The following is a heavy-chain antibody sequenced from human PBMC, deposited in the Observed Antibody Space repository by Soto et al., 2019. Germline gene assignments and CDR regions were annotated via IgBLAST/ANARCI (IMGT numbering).Heavy chain of an antibody. CDR2: IKSKTDGGTT. CDR1: GFTFSNAW. J-gene: IGHJ6*03. D-gene: IGHD6-13*01. V-gene: IGHV3-15*01. CDR3: TTGIAAALPHYYYYYMDV. Sequence: GGSLRLSCAASGFTFSNAWMSWVRQAPGKGLEWVGRIKSKTDGGTTDYAAPVKGRFTISRDDSKNTLYLQMNSLKTEDTAVYYCTTGIAAALPHYYYYYMDVWGKGTTVTVSS.